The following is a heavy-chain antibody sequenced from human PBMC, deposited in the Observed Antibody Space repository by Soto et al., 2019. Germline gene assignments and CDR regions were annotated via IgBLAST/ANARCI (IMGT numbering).Heavy chain of an antibody. D-gene: IGHD1-1*01. V-gene: IGHV3-33*01. CDR1: GFTFSSYG. CDR2: IWYDGSNK. CDR3: ARAELERRRYYYYYGMDV. J-gene: IGHJ6*04. Sequence: GGSLRLSCAASGFTFSSYGMHWVRQAPGKGLEWVAVIWYDGSNKYYADSVKGRFTISRDNSKNTLYLQMNSLRAEDTAVYYCARAELERRRYYYYYGMDVWGKGTTVTVSS.